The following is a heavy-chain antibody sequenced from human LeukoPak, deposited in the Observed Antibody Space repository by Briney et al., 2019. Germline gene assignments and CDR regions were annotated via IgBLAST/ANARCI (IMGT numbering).Heavy chain of an antibody. CDR3: ARYSSSDAFDI. CDR1: GFTFSSYE. CDR2: ISSSGSTI. J-gene: IGHJ3*02. Sequence: GGSLRPSCAASGFTFSSYEMNWVRQAPRKGLEWISYISSSGSTIYYADSVKGRFTISRDNAKNSLYLQMNSLRAEDTAVYYCARYSSSDAFDIWGQGTMVTVSS. V-gene: IGHV3-48*03. D-gene: IGHD6-6*01.